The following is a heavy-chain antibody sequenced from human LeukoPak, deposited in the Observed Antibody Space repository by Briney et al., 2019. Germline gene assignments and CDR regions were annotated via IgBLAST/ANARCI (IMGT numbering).Heavy chain of an antibody. CDR3: ARDSLLPSAMGYYYMDV. Sequence: PSQTLSLTCTVPGGSISSGSYYWSWIRQPAGKGLEWIGRIYTSGSTNHNPSLKSRVTISVDTCKNQFSLKLSSVTAADTALYYCARDSLLPSAMGYYYMDVWGKGTTVTVSS. CDR1: GGSISSGSYY. J-gene: IGHJ6*03. D-gene: IGHD2-2*01. CDR2: IYTSGST. V-gene: IGHV4-61*02.